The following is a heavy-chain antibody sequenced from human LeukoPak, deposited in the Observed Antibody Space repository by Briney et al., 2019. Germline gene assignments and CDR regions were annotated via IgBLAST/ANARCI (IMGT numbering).Heavy chain of an antibody. CDR1: GFTFSNHA. J-gene: IGHJ4*02. V-gene: IGHV3-13*01. CDR3: VRQQTSHGNFDY. Sequence: GGSLRLSCATSGFTFSNHATHWVRQATGKGLEWVSAIGTAGDTFYPGSVKGRFTISRENAKNSLSLQMNSLRAEDTAVYYCVRQQTSHGNFDYWGQGTLVTVSS. D-gene: IGHD1-26*01. CDR2: IGTAGDT.